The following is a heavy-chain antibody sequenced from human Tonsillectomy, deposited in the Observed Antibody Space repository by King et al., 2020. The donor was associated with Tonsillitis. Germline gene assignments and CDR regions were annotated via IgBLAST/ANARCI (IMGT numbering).Heavy chain of an antibody. CDR2: IRVKAYGGTT. D-gene: IGHD3-3*01. CDR3: TRAPGVAPDY. J-gene: IGHJ4*02. Sequence: EVQLVESGGGLVQPGRSLRLSCTASGFTFGGYGMSWFRQAPGKGLEWVGFIRVKAYGGTTEYAASVKGRFTISRDDSKNIADLQMNSLKTEDTAGYYCTRAPGVAPDYWGQRALVTVSS. CDR1: GFTFGGYG. V-gene: IGHV3-49*03.